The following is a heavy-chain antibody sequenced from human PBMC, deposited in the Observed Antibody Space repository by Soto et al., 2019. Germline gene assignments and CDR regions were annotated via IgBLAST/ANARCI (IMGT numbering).Heavy chain of an antibody. D-gene: IGHD2-15*01. CDR3: AHSALVVVAAISAEYFQH. CDR2: IYWDDDK. Sequence: SGPTLVNPTQTLTLTCTFSGFSLSTSGVGVGWIRQPPGKALEWLALIYWDDDKRYSPSLKSRLTITKDTSKNQVVLTMTNMDPVDTATYYCAHSALVVVAAISAEYFQHWGQGTLVTVSS. J-gene: IGHJ1*01. CDR1: GFSLSTSGVG. V-gene: IGHV2-5*02.